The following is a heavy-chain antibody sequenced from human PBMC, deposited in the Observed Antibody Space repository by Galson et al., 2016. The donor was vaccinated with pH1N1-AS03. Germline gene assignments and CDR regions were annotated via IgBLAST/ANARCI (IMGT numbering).Heavy chain of an antibody. V-gene: IGHV1-69*06. J-gene: IGHJ4*02. CDR1: GGTFSNYA. D-gene: IGHD6-19*01. CDR3: AAAQGAWLVGRTLY. CDR2: ITPIFGTT. Sequence: SVKVSCKASGGTFSNYAFNWVRLAPGQGLEWMGGITPIFGTTKYAQKFQGRVTITADNARNTLDLQMNSLKTEDTAFYYCAAAQGAWLVGRTLYWGQATLVTVSS.